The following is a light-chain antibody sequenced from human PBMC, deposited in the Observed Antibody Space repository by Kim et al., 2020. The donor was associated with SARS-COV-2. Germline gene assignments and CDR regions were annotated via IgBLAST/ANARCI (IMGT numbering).Light chain of an antibody. CDR1: GLRRYY. CDR3: NSRDSSGNHWV. V-gene: IGLV3-19*01. CDR2: DEN. Sequence: AWGQTVRTTSEGDGLRRYYASCYQQKPGPAPVLVIYDENNRPSGIPDRVSGSSSGNTASLTITGAQAEDEADYYCNSRDSSGNHWVFGGGTKLTVL. J-gene: IGLJ3*02.